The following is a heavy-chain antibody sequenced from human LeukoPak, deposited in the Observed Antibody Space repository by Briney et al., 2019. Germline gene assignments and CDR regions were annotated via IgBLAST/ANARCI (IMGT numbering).Heavy chain of an antibody. Sequence: GGSLRLSCAASGFTFSSYAMHWVRQAPGKGLEWVAVISYDGSNKYYADSVKGRFTISRDNSKNTLYLQMNSLRAEDTAVYYCARDDRIFGPSNWFEPWGQGTLVTVSS. CDR1: GFTFSSYA. CDR2: ISYDGSNK. CDR3: ARDDRIFGPSNWFEP. D-gene: IGHD3/OR15-3a*01. V-gene: IGHV3-30*04. J-gene: IGHJ5*02.